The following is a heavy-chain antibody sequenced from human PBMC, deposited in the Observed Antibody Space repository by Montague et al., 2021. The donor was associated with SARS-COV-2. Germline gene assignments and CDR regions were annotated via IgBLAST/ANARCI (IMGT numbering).Heavy chain of an antibody. CDR2: ISGSGSYI. D-gene: IGHD4/OR15-4a*01. CDR1: GFSFIHYN. Sequence: SLRLSCAGSGFSFIHYNINWVRQAPGKGLEWVSCISGSGSYIYYADSVRGRFTISRDNAKNPPFLEMSSLRADDTAGYYCAQNKANLPGGLDVWGQGTTVTVS. J-gene: IGHJ6*02. V-gene: IGHV3-21*01. CDR3: AQNKANLPGGLDV.